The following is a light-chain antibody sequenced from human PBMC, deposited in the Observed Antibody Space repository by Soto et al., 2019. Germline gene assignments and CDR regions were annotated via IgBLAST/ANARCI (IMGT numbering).Light chain of an antibody. J-gene: IGLJ3*02. V-gene: IGLV2-8*01. CDR2: EVT. Sequence: QSALTQPPSASGSPGQSVTISCTGTSSDVGAYNYVSWYQQYPGKAPKLMIYEVTKRPSGVPDRSSGSKSGNTASLTVTGLQAEDEDDYYCSSYVGSTIWVFGGGTKLTVL. CDR3: SSYVGSTIWV. CDR1: SSDVGAYNY.